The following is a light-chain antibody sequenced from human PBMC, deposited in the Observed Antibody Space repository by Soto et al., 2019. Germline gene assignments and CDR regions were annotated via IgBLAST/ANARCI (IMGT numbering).Light chain of an antibody. CDR1: SSEVGGYHY. V-gene: IGLV2-14*01. CDR3: SSYTSSSTWV. J-gene: IGLJ3*02. CDR2: DVS. Sequence: QSVLTQPASVSGSPGQSITISCTGTSSEVGGYHYVSWYQQRPGKAPKLIIYDVSNRPSGVSNRFSGSKSDNTASLTISGLQAEDEGDYYCSSYTSSSTWVFGGGTKRTVL.